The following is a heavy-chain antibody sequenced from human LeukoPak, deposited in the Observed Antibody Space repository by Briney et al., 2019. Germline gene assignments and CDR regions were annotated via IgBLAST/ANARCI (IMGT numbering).Heavy chain of an antibody. CDR2: IYTSGST. CDR1: GGSISSYY. V-gene: IGHV4-4*09. CDR3: ARGRASGWFPFDY. D-gene: IGHD6-19*01. Sequence: SETLSLTCTVSGGSISSYYWSWIRQPPGEGLEWIGYIYTSGSTNYNPSLKSRVTISVDTSKNQFSLKLSSVTAADTAVYYCARGRASGWFPFDYWGQGTLVTVSS. J-gene: IGHJ4*02.